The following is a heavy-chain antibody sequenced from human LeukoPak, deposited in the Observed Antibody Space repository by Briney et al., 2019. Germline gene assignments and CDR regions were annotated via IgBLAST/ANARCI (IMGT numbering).Heavy chain of an antibody. V-gene: IGHV3-7*05. CDR1: GXSCSSCW. D-gene: IGHD6-6*01. J-gene: IGHJ4*02. Sequence: GGSLRLSCAASGXSCSSCWMRWVRQAPGKGLEWVDSIKQDGSEKYYVDSVKGRFTISRDNAKNSLYLQMNSLRVEDTAVYFCATSSSSSGFAYWGQGTLVTVSS. CDR3: ATSSSSSGFAY. CDR2: IKQDGSEK.